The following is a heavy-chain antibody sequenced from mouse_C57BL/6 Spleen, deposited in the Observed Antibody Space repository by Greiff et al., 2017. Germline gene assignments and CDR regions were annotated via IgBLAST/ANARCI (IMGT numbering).Heavy chain of an antibody. V-gene: IGHV1-80*01. CDR2: IYPGDGDT. Sequence: VQLQESGAELVKPGASVKISCKASGYAFSSYWMNWVKQRPGKGLEWIGQIYPGDGDTNYNGKFKGKATLTADKSSSTAYMQLSSLTSDDSAVYFCARGGYDYDEDAMDYWGQGTSVTVSS. D-gene: IGHD2-4*01. CDR1: GYAFSSYW. CDR3: ARGGYDYDEDAMDY. J-gene: IGHJ4*01.